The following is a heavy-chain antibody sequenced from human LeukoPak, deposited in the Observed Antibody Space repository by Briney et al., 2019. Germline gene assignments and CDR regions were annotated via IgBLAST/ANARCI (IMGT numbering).Heavy chain of an antibody. V-gene: IGHV1-69*13. CDR3: ARDTSAYYYGMDV. J-gene: IGHJ6*02. CDR1: GGTFSSYA. Sequence: SVKDSCKASGGTFSSYAISWVRQAPGQGLEWMGGIIPIFGTANYAQKFQGRVTITADESTSTAYMELSSLRSEDTAVYYCARDTSAYYYGMDVWGQGTTVTVSS. CDR2: IIPIFGTA.